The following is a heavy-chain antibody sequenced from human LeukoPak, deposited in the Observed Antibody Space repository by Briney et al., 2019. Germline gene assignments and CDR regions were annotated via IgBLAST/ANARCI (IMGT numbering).Heavy chain of an antibody. CDR2: IYTSGST. CDR1: RGSISSYY. D-gene: IGHD3-3*01. CDR3: ASRITIFGVVSRGMDV. V-gene: IGHV4-4*07. Sequence: PSETLSLTCTVSRGSISSYYWSWIRQPAGKGLEWIGRIYTSGSTNYNPSLKSRVTMSVDTSKNQFSLKLSSVTAADTAVYYCASRITIFGVVSRGMDVWGQGTTATVSS. J-gene: IGHJ6*02.